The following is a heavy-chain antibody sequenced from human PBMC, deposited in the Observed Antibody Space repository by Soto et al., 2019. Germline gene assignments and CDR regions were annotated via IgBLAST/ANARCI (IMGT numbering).Heavy chain of an antibody. CDR2: IFYSGST. CDR3: ATLPVAVPATAYYLDY. J-gene: IGHJ4*02. D-gene: IGHD2-2*01. CDR1: GGSISNGDYH. Sequence: QVQLQEAGPGLVKPSQTLSLTCTVSGGSISNGDYHWSWIRQLPEKGLEWIGYIFYSGSTYYNPSLKSLVTRAVATSNHQFSLKLNSVTAADTAVYYCATLPVAVPATAYYLDYWGQGTLVTVSS. V-gene: IGHV4-31*01.